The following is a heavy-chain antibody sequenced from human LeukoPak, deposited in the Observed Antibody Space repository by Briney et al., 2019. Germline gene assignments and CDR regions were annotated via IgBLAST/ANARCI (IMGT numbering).Heavy chain of an antibody. CDR3: AKDYSIAAAGLDY. V-gene: IGHV3-30*02. D-gene: IGHD6-13*01. CDR2: IRYDGSNK. J-gene: IGHJ4*02. Sequence: QTGGSLRLSCAASGFTFSSYGMHWVRQAPGKGLEWVAFIRYDGSNKYYADSVKGRFTISRDNSKNTLYLQMNSLRAEDTAVYYCAKDYSIAAAGLDYWGQGTLVTVSS. CDR1: GFTFSSYG.